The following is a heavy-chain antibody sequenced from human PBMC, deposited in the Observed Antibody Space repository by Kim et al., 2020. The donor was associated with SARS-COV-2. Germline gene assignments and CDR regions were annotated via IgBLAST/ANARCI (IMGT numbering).Heavy chain of an antibody. CDR3: ASNVDKASNDGFDI. CDR2: IYAGGTT. CDR1: GFGVRTTY. V-gene: IGHV3-53*01. D-gene: IGHD5-18*01. Sequence: GGSLRLSCAASGFGVRTTYMSWVRQAPGKGLEWVSVIYAGGTTYYTDSVRGRFTISRDISKNAFYLQMNSLRAEDTALYYCASNVDKASNDGFDIWGQGTMVTVSS. J-gene: IGHJ3*02.